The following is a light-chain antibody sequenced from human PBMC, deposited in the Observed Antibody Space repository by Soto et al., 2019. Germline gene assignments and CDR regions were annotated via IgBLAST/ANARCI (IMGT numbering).Light chain of an antibody. V-gene: IGKV3-20*01. J-gene: IGKJ1*01. CDR3: QQYASSPRT. CDR1: QNIFSNY. Sequence: EIELTQSPGTLSLSPGERATLSCRASQNIFSNYLTWYQQKPGQAPRRLIFGASIRATGIPDRFSGSGSGTDFTLTISRLEPEDSAVYYCQQYASSPRTFGQGTKVDIK. CDR2: GAS.